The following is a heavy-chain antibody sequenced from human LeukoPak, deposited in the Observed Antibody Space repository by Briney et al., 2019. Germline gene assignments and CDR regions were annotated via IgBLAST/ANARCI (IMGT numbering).Heavy chain of an antibody. Sequence: GGSVRLSCTASGFTFCDYAMSWVRQAPGKGLEWVGFIRSNAYGGTTEYAASVKGRFTISRDDSKSIAYLQMNSLKTEDTAVYYCTRVGCSSTSCYFNYWGQGTLVTVSS. D-gene: IGHD2-2*01. V-gene: IGHV3-49*04. CDR2: IRSNAYGGTT. CDR3: TRVGCSSTSCYFNY. CDR1: GFTFCDYA. J-gene: IGHJ4*02.